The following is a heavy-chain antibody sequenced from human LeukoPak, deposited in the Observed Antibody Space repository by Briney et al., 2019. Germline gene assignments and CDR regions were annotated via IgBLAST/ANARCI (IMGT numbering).Heavy chain of an antibody. CDR1: GGSFSGYY. J-gene: IGHJ4*02. CDR2: INHSGST. V-gene: IGHV4-34*01. Sequence: SETLSLTCAVYGGSFSGYYWSWIRQPPGKGLEWIGEINHSGSTNYNPSLKSRVTISVDTSKNQFSLKLSSVTAADTAVYYCARGRGSFDYWGQGTLVTVSS. CDR3: ARGRGSFDY. D-gene: IGHD3-10*01.